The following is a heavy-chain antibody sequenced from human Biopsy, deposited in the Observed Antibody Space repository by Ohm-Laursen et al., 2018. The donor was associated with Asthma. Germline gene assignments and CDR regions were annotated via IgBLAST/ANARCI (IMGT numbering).Heavy chain of an antibody. CDR2: VSYDGGVA. D-gene: IGHD3-3*01. J-gene: IGHJ4*02. CDR1: DFTFSTYG. CDR3: AKRRGYSDLTDFDH. V-gene: IGHV3-30*18. Sequence: SLRLSCAASDFTFSTYGMHWVRLAPAKGLEWVAVVSYDGGVAHYADSMKGRFTISRDNAKSTLYLQMNRLRTDDTAVYFCAKRRGYSDLTDFDHWGQGTLVTVSS.